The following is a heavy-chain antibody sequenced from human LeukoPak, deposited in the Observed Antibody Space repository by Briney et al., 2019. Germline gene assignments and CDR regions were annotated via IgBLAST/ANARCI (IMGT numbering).Heavy chain of an antibody. Sequence: GGSLRLSCAASGFTLSENNVHWVRQAPGKGLEWVALISNDGNSKDYADSVKGRFTLSGDNSKTTVYLQMNSLRAEDTAVYYCARASFVTIAAAGLYGYWGQGTLVTVSS. D-gene: IGHD6-13*01. CDR3: ARASFVTIAAAGLYGY. V-gene: IGHV3-30-3*01. J-gene: IGHJ4*02. CDR1: GFTLSENN. CDR2: ISNDGNSK.